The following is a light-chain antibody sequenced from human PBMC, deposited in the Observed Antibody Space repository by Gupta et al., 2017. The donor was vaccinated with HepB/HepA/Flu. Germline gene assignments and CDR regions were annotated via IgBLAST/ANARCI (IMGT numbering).Light chain of an antibody. J-gene: IGLJ2*01. CDR2: NND. CDR1: SSNIGSKT. CDR3: SAWDAGLNGVL. V-gene: IGLV1-44*01. Sequence: QSVLIQPPSASGPPGQRVTISCSGGSSNIGSKTVSWYQHLPGTAPKLVIYNNDQRPSGVPDRFSASKSGTSASLTINGLQSEDEADYYCSAWDAGLNGVLFGGGTNLTV.